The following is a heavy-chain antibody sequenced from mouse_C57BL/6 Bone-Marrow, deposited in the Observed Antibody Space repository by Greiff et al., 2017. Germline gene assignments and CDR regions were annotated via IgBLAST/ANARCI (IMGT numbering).Heavy chain of an antibody. CDR1: GYTFPSSG. V-gene: IGHV1-81*01. D-gene: IGHD2-5*01. J-gene: IGHJ3*01. Sequence: QVQLQQSGAELARPGASVKLSGKASGYTFPSSGISWVKQRTGQGLEWIGEIYPRSGNTYYNEKFKGKATLTADKSSSTAYMELRSLTSEDSAVYFCARSRAYYSNSFAYWGQGTLVTVSA. CDR2: IYPRSGNT. CDR3: ARSRAYYSNSFAY.